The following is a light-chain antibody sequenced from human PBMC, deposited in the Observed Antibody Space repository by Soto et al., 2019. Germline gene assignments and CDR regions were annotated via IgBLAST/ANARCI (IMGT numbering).Light chain of an antibody. Sequence: QSLLTESPSVSGSPGQSITISCTVTSSDVGDYEHVSWYQLAPGTAPKLLISDVINRPSGVPDRFSGSKSGNTPSLTISGLQAEDEADYYCGLFTSSATWVFGGGPQLTGL. V-gene: IGLV2-18*01. CDR2: DVI. CDR3: GLFTSSATWV. CDR1: SSDVGDYEH. J-gene: IGLJ3*02.